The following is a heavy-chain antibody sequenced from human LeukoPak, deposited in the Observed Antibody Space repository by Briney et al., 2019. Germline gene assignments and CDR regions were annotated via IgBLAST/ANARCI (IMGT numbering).Heavy chain of an antibody. CDR3: ARLYCSSTSFYFSNSFNP. Sequence: PGRSLRLSCAASGFIFSSYGMHRVRQAPGKGLEWVSVIWYNGSKKYYADSVKGRFTISRDNSKNTLYLQMNSLRAEDTAVYYCARLYCSSTSFYFSNSFNPWGQGTLVTVSS. V-gene: IGHV3-33*01. D-gene: IGHD2-2*01. J-gene: IGHJ5*02. CDR1: GFIFSSYG. CDR2: IWYNGSKK.